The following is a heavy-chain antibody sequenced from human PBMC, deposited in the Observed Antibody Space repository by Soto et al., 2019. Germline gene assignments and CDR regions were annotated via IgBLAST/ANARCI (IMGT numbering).Heavy chain of an antibody. CDR3: ARDSMVRGVIQTRYYYYYGMDV. J-gene: IGHJ6*02. D-gene: IGHD3-10*01. CDR2: ISAYNGNT. Sequence: QVQLVQSGAEVKKPGASVKVSCKASGYTFTSYGISWVRQAPGQGLEWMGWISAYNGNTNYAQKLQGRVTMTTDTSTGTAYMELRSLRSDDTAVYYCARDSMVRGVIQTRYYYYYGMDVWGQGTTVTVSS. CDR1: GYTFTSYG. V-gene: IGHV1-18*01.